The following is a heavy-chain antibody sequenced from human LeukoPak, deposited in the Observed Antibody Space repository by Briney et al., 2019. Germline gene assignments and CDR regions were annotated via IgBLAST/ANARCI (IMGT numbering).Heavy chain of an antibody. J-gene: IGHJ4*02. D-gene: IGHD6-19*01. CDR1: GFTFSRHW. Sequence: GGSLRLSCAASGFTFSRHWMNWVRQAPGKGLEWVANIHEDGSDKYYVDSVKGRFTISRDNAKNSLYLQMNSLRAEDTAVYYCARDVHSGAFDYWGQGTLVTVSS. CDR3: ARDVHSGAFDY. CDR2: IHEDGSDK. V-gene: IGHV3-7*01.